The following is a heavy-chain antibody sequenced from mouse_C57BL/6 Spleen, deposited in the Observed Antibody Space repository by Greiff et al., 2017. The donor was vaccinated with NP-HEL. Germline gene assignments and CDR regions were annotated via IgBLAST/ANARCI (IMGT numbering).Heavy chain of an antibody. J-gene: IGHJ2*01. V-gene: IGHV3-6*01. D-gene: IGHD2-5*01. CDR2: ISYDGSN. CDR1: GYSITSGYY. CDR3: ARRGYYSNFYFDY. Sequence: EVQLQQSGPGLVKPSQSLSLTCSVTGYSITSGYYWNWIRQFPGNKLEWMGYISYDGSNNYNPSLKNRISITRDTSKNQFFLKLNSVTTEDTATYYCARRGYYSNFYFDYWGQGTTLTVSS.